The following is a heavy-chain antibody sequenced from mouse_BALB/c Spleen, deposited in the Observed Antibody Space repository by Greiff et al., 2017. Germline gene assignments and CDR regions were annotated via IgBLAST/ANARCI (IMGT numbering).Heavy chain of an antibody. J-gene: IGHJ2*01. CDR1: GFTFNTYA. CDR3: VRSYYFDY. CDR2: IRSKSNNYAT. Sequence: EVQLQESGGGLVQPKGSLKLSCAASGFTFNTYAMNWVRQAPGKGLEWVARIRSKSNNYATYYADSVKDRFTISRDDSQSMLYLQMNNLKTEDTAMYYCVRSYYFDYWGQGTTLTVSS. V-gene: IGHV10-1*02.